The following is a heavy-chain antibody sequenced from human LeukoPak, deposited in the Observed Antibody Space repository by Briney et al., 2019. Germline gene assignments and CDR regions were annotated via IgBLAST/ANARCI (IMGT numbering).Heavy chain of an antibody. CDR1: GGSISSYY. J-gene: IGHJ4*02. V-gene: IGHV4-59*01. D-gene: IGHD6-19*01. Sequence: SETLSLTCTVSGGSISSYYWSWIRQPPGKGLEWIGYIYYSGSTNYNPSLKSRVTKSVDTSKNQFSLKLSSVTAADTAVYYCARVLAVAGFDYWGQGTLVTVSS. CDR3: ARVLAVAGFDY. CDR2: IYYSGST.